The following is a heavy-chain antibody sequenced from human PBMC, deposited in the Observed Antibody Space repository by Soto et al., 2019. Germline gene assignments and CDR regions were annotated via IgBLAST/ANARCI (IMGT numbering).Heavy chain of an antibody. CDR3: ARVSSQVAIFGVVTPYYYGMDV. D-gene: IGHD3-3*01. Sequence: LSLTCTVSGGPISSYYWSWIRQPPGKGLEWIGYIYYSGSTNYNPSLKSRVTISVDTSKNQFSLKLSSVTAADTAVYYCARVSSQVAIFGVVTPYYYGMDVWGQGTTVTVSS. J-gene: IGHJ6*02. CDR1: GGPISSYY. CDR2: IYYSGST. V-gene: IGHV4-59*01.